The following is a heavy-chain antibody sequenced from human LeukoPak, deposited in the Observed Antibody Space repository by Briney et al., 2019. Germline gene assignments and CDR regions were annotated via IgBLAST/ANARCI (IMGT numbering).Heavy chain of an antibody. Sequence: ASVKVSCKASGYTFTSYAMHWVRQAPGQRLEWMGWINAGNGNTKYSQEFQGRVTITRDTSASTAYMELSSLRSEDMAVYYCARVRSYDSSGYYHDAFDIWGQGTMVTVSS. J-gene: IGHJ3*02. CDR2: INAGNGNT. CDR3: ARVRSYDSSGYYHDAFDI. D-gene: IGHD3-22*01. V-gene: IGHV1-3*03. CDR1: GYTFTSYA.